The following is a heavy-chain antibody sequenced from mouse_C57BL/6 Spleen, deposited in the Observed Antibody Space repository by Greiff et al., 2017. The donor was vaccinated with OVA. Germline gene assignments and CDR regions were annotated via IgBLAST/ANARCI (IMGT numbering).Heavy chain of an antibody. CDR2: IHPTSGST. CDR1: GYTFTSYW. V-gene: IGHV1-64*01. Sequence: VQLQQPGAELVKPGASVKLSCKASGYTFTSYWMHWVKQRPGQGLEWIGMIHPTSGSTNYNEKFKSKATLTVDKSYSTAYMQLSSLTSEDSAVDWCARENPYDYYLDYWGQGTTLTVSS. J-gene: IGHJ2*01. CDR3: ARENPYDYYLDY. D-gene: IGHD1-1*02.